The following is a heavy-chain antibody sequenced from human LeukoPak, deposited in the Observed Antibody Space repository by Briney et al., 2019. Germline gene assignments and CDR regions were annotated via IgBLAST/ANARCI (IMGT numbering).Heavy chain of an antibody. CDR3: ARLELLWFGELPYFDY. CDR1: GFPFSSYW. D-gene: IGHD3-10*01. J-gene: IGHJ4*02. Sequence: GSLRLSCAASGFPFSSYWMSWVRQAPGKGLEWVANIKQDGSEKYYVDSVKGRFTISRDNAKNPLYLQMNSLRAEDTAVYYCARLELLWFGELPYFDYWGQGTLVTVSS. V-gene: IGHV3-7*01. CDR2: IKQDGSEK.